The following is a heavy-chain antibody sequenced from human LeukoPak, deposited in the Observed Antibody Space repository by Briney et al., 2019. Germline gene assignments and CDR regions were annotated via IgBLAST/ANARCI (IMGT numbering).Heavy chain of an antibody. V-gene: IGHV4-34*01. D-gene: IGHD6-19*01. Sequence: SETLSLTCAVYGGSFSGYYWSWIRQPPGKGLEWIGEINHSGSTNYNPSLKSRVTISVDTSKNQFSLKLSSVTAADTAVYYCATGIAVAGTGWFDPWGQGTLVTVSS. CDR1: GGSFSGYY. CDR2: INHSGST. CDR3: ATGIAVAGTGWFDP. J-gene: IGHJ5*02.